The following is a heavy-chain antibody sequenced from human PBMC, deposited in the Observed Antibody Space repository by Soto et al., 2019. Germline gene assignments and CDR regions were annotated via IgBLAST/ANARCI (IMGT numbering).Heavy chain of an antibody. CDR2: ISSSGGTI. Sequence: EVQLVESGGGLVQPGGSLRLSCAASGFTFSSYEMNWVRQAPGKGLVWVSYISSSGGTIYYADSVKGRFTISTDNAKNSLYLQMNSLRAEDTAVYYCAREAEDAFDIWGQGTMVTVSS. CDR1: GFTFSSYE. CDR3: AREAEDAFDI. J-gene: IGHJ3*02. V-gene: IGHV3-48*03.